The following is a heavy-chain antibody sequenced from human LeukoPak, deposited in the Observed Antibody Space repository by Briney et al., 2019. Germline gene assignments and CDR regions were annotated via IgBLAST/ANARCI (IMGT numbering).Heavy chain of an antibody. V-gene: IGHV3-74*01. CDR2: INSDGSST. Sequence: GGSLRLSCAASGFTFSSYWMHWVRQAPGKGLVWVSRINSDGSSTSYADSVNGRCTIPRDNASNTLYLQSNSLRAEDTAVYYCATTREAIRNWGQGTLVTVSS. CDR1: GFTFSSYW. J-gene: IGHJ4*02. CDR3: ATTREAIRN. D-gene: IGHD5-12*01.